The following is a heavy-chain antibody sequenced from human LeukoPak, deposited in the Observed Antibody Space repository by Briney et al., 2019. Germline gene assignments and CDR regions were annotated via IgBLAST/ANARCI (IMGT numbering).Heavy chain of an antibody. J-gene: IGHJ4*02. CDR1: GGSISSSSYY. D-gene: IGHD3-3*01. Sequence: PSETLSLTCTVSGGSISSSSYYWGWIRQPPGKGLEWIGSIYYSGSTYYNPSLKSRVTIPVDTSKNQFSLKLSSVTAADTAVYYCARSDFWIEYYFDYWGQGTLVTVSS. CDR2: IYYSGST. V-gene: IGHV4-39*07. CDR3: ARSDFWIEYYFDY.